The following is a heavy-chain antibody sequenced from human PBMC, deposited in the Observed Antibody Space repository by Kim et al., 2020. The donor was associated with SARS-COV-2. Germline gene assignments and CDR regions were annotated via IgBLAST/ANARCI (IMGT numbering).Heavy chain of an antibody. D-gene: IGHD3-22*01. CDR1: GFTFDDYA. CDR2: ISGDGGST. Sequence: GGSLRLSCAASGFTFDDYAMHWVRQAPGKGLEWVSLISGDGGSTYYADSVKGRFTISRDNSKNSLYLQMNSLRTEDTALYYCAKDIPLYYYDSSGGFDYWGQGTLVTVSS. V-gene: IGHV3-43*02. J-gene: IGHJ4*02. CDR3: AKDIPLYYYDSSGGFDY.